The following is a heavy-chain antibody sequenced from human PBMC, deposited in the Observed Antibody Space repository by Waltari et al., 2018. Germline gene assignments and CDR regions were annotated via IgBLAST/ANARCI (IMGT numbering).Heavy chain of an antibody. V-gene: IGHV3-21*01. CDR3: ARDRSLYDILTGYYYGMDV. CDR1: GFTFSSYN. CDR2: ISSSSSYI. D-gene: IGHD3-9*01. J-gene: IGHJ6*02. Sequence: EVQLVESGGGLVKPGGSLRLSCAASGFTFSSYNMNWVRPAPGKGLEWVSSISSSSSYIYYADSVKGRFTISRDNAKNSLYLQMNSLRAEDTAVYYCARDRSLYDILTGYYYGMDVWGQGTTVTVSS.